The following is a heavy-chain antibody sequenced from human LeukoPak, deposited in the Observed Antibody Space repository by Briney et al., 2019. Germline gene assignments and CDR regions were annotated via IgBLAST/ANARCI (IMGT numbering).Heavy chain of an antibody. J-gene: IGHJ4*02. CDR2: IGCSGGST. Sequence: PGGSLRLSCAASGFTFSSYAMSWVRQAPGKGLEWVSAIGCSGGSTYYADSVKGRFTISRDNSKNTLYLQMNSLRAEDTAVYYCAKDIHDFWSGYYGYWGQGTLVTVSS. CDR1: GFTFSSYA. D-gene: IGHD3-3*01. V-gene: IGHV3-23*01. CDR3: AKDIHDFWSGYYGY.